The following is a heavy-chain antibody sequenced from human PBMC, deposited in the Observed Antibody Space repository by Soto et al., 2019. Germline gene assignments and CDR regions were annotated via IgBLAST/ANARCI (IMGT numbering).Heavy chain of an antibody. CDR3: AIGTGLRYYPEY. Sequence: GESLKISCQGSGYSFTSYWIGWVRPMPGKGLEWMGLIYPSDSDTRYSPSFQGQVTFSADRSINTGYLQWPTLKASDTAIYYCAIGTGLRYYPEYWGQGTLVTVSS. V-gene: IGHV5-51*01. J-gene: IGHJ4*02. CDR2: IYPSDSDT. CDR1: GYSFTSYW. D-gene: IGHD1-26*01.